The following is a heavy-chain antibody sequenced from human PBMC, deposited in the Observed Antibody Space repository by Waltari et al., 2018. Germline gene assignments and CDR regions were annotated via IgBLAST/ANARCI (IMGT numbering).Heavy chain of an antibody. V-gene: IGHV3-7*01. CDR3: ARENLRARGDY. J-gene: IGHJ4*02. CDR2: IKQDGSEK. Sequence: EVQLVESGGGLVQPGGYLRLSCAASGFTFSSSWMSWVRQAPGKGLEWVANIKQDGSEKYYVDSVKGRFTISRDNAKNSLYLQMNSLRAEDTAVYYCARENLRARGDYWGQGTLVTVSS. D-gene: IGHD4-17*01. CDR1: GFTFSSSW.